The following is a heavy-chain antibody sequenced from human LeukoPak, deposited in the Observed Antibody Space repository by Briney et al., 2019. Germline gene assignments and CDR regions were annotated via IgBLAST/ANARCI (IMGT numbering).Heavy chain of an antibody. CDR3: ARGYCSGSYYKQFDY. V-gene: IGHV5-10-1*01. D-gene: IGHD3-10*01. CDR1: GYSFTSYW. J-gene: IGHJ4*02. CDR2: IDPSDSYT. Sequence: GESLKISCKGSGYSFTSYWISWVRQIPGKGLEWMGRIDPSDSYTNYSPSFQGHVTISADKSISAAYLQWSSLKASDTAMYYYARGYCSGSYYKQFDYWGQGTLVTVSS.